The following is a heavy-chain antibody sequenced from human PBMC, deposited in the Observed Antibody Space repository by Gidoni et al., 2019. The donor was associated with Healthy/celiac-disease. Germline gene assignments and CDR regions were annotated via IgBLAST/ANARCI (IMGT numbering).Heavy chain of an antibody. V-gene: IGHV3-23*01. J-gene: IGHJ4*02. CDR2: SSGCGGST. Sequence: EVQLLETGGGLVQPGGSLRIYCSAFGFTFSRYAMSWVRQAPWKGLGWVSASSGCGGSTYYADSVKGRFTISRDNSKNTLYLQMNSLRAEDTAVYYCAKAQVVAVAGTWDYWGQGTLVTVSS. CDR3: AKAQVVAVAGTWDY. D-gene: IGHD6-19*01. CDR1: GFTFSRYA.